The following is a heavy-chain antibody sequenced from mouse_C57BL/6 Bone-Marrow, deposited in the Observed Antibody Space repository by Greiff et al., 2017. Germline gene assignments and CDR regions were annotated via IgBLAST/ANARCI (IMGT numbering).Heavy chain of an antibody. CDR2: IYPGSGNT. J-gene: IGHJ4*01. Sequence: QVQLQQSGAELVRPGASVKLSCKASGYTFTDYYINWVKQRPGQGLEWIARIYPGSGNTYYNEKFKGKATLTAEKSSSTAYMQLSSLTSEDSAVYFCARGGYGNYGGDYWGQGTSVTVSS. D-gene: IGHD2-1*01. V-gene: IGHV1-76*01. CDR3: ARGGYGNYGGDY. CDR1: GYTFTDYY.